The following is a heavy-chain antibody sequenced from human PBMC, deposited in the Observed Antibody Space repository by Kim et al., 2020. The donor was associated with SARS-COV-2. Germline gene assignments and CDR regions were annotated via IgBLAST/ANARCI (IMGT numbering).Heavy chain of an antibody. CDR2: T. CDR3: AKDIFRWAFDR. Sequence: THYPDAVKGRFTHSRDISKNTLYLQMNSLRPEDTAIYYCAKDIFRWAFDRWGQRTLVPFSS. V-gene: IGHV3-23*01. D-gene: IGHD6-13*01. J-gene: IGHJ5*02.